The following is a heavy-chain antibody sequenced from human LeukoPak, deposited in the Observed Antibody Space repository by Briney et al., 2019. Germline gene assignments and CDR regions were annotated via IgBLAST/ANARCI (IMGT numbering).Heavy chain of an antibody. CDR1: GGSISSSSYY. CDR2: ISYSGST. D-gene: IGHD3-9*01. CDR3: AREQGYFDWYFDY. J-gene: IGHJ4*02. V-gene: IGHV4-39*07. Sequence: SETLSLTCTVSGGSISSSSYYWGWIRQPPGKGLEWIGRISYSGSTYYNPSLKSRVTISVDTSKNQFSLKLTSVTAADTAVYYCAREQGYFDWYFDYWGQGTLVTVSS.